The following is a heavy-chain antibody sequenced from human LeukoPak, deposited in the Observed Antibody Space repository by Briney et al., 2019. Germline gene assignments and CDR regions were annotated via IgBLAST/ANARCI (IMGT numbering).Heavy chain of an antibody. CDR1: GFTFSSYW. D-gene: IGHD3-22*01. CDR2: INSDGSST. Sequence: PGGSLRLSCAASGFTFSSYWMHWVRQAPGKGLVWVSRINSDGSSTSYADSVKGRFTISRDNSKNTLYLQMNSLRAEDTAVYYCAKEFTRDSSGYPNVLSRAYMDVWGKGTTVTISS. V-gene: IGHV3-74*01. CDR3: AKEFTRDSSGYPNVLSRAYMDV. J-gene: IGHJ6*03.